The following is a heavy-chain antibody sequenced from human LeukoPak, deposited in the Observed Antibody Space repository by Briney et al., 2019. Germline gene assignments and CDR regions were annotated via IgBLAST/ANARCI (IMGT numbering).Heavy chain of an antibody. D-gene: IGHD1-14*01. CDR1: GFTFSSYW. CDR2: INSDGSST. CDR3: ARDYRTPLYCMDV. J-gene: IGHJ6*03. Sequence: PGGSLRLSCAASGFTFSSYWMHWVRQVPGKGLVWVSRINSDGSSTSYADSVKGRFTISRDNAKNTLYLQMNSLRAEDTAVYYCARDYRTPLYCMDVWGKGTTVTVSS. V-gene: IGHV3-74*01.